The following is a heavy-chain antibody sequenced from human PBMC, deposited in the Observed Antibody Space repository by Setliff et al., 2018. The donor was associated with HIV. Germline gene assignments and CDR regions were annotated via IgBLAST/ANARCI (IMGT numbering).Heavy chain of an antibody. V-gene: IGHV4-59*01. CDR1: GGPISVYY. J-gene: IGHJ4*02. CDR3: ARAPSLDTATVSRWGYYFDY. Sequence: SETLSLTCTVSGGPISVYYWSWIRQPPGKGLEWIGYIYYTGSTNYNPSLKSRVTISLDTSKNQFSLKLSSVTAADTAVYYCARAPSLDTATVSRWGYYFDYWGQGTLVTVSS. CDR2: IYYTGST. D-gene: IGHD5-18*01.